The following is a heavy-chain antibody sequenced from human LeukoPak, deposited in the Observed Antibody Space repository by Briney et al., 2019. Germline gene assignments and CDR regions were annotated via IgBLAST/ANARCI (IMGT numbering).Heavy chain of an antibody. CDR3: ARSLAGVAPTYDY. Sequence: GGSLRLSCAASGFTFSSYSINLGRQAPGRGLEYVSAISSNGGSTFYADSVKGRFTISRDNSKNTLYLQMGSLRAEDMAVYFCARSLAGVAPTYDYWGQGTLVTVSS. J-gene: IGHJ4*02. D-gene: IGHD6-19*01. CDR2: ISSNGGST. CDR1: GFTFSSYS. V-gene: IGHV3-64*02.